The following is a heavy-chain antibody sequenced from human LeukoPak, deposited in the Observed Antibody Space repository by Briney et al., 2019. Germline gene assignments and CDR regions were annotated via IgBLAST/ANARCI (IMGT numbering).Heavy chain of an antibody. CDR3: ARTADISTGFGSDY. J-gene: IGHJ4*02. D-gene: IGHD3-9*01. CDR2: VYYSGNT. CDR1: GGSISSYY. Sequence: SETLSLTCVVSGGSISSYYWSWIRQPPGKGLEWIGYVYYSGNTNYNPSLKSRVTISEDTSKNQFSLKLSSVTAADTAMYYCARTADISTGFGSDYWGQGTLVTVSS. V-gene: IGHV4-59*01.